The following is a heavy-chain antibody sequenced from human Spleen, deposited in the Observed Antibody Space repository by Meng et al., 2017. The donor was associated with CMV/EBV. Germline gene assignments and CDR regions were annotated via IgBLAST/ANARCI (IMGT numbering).Heavy chain of an antibody. CDR1: GFTFSSYS. CDR3: AYSSSYYYYGMDV. J-gene: IGHJ6*02. Sequence: GGSLRLSCAASGFTFSSYSMNWVRQAPGKGLEWVSVIYSGGSTYYADSVKGRFTISRDNSKNTLYLQMNSLRAEDTAVYYCAYSSSYYYYGMDVWGQGTTVTVSS. V-gene: IGHV3-53*01. CDR2: IYSGGST. D-gene: IGHD6-6*01.